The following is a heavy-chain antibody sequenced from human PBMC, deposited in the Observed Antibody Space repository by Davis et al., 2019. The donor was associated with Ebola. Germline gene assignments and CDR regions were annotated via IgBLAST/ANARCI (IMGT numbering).Heavy chain of an antibody. CDR3: ASRGVVGARVPYYYYGMDV. J-gene: IGHJ6*02. CDR2: ISSSGSTI. D-gene: IGHD1-26*01. V-gene: IGHV3-48*03. CDR1: GFTFSSYE. Sequence: PGGSLRLSCAASGFTFSSYEMNWVRQAPGKGLEWVSYISSSGSTIYYADSVKGRFTISRDNAKNSLYLQMNSLRAEDTAVYYCASRGVVGARVPYYYYGMDVWGQGTTVTVSS.